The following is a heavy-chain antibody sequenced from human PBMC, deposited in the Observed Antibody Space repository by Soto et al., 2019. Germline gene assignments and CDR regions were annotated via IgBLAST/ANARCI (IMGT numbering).Heavy chain of an antibody. V-gene: IGHV3-9*01. CDR1: GFSFDDYA. CDR3: AKDRGEANTVPLFFDY. J-gene: IGHJ4*02. D-gene: IGHD3-16*01. CDR2: ISWNSGSI. Sequence: GGSLRLSCAASGFSFDDYAIHWVRQAPGKGLEWVSGISWNSGSIGYADSVKGRFTISRDNAKNSLYLQMNSLSAEDTALYYCAKDRGEANTVPLFFDYWGQGTLVTVSS.